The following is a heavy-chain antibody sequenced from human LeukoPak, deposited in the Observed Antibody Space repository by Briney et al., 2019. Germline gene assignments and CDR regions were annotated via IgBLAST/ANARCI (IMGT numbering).Heavy chain of an antibody. CDR1: GIIFSSYA. CDR3: VRGDSYVRDYYYYMDI. J-gene: IGHJ6*03. Sequence: GGSLRLSCGASGIIFSSYAMSWVRQAPGKGLEWVSAISGSGGITSYADSVKGRFTIARDNSKNTLSLQMNSLRADDTSVYYCVRGDSYVRDYYYYMDIWGKGTTVTVSS. D-gene: IGHD5-18*01. CDR2: ISGSGGIT. V-gene: IGHV3-23*01.